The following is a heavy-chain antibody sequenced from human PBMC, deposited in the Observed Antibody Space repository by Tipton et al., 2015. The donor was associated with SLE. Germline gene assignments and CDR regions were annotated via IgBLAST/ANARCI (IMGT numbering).Heavy chain of an antibody. J-gene: IGHJ4*02. D-gene: IGHD3-10*01. Sequence: GSLRLSCAASGFTVSSNYMSWVRQAPGKGLEWVSVIYSGGSTYYADSVKGRFTISRDNSKNTLYLQINSLRVEDTAVYYCARGGVQGANYFDYWGQGTLVTVSS. CDR1: GFTVSSNY. V-gene: IGHV3-53*01. CDR2: IYSGGST. CDR3: ARGGVQGANYFDY.